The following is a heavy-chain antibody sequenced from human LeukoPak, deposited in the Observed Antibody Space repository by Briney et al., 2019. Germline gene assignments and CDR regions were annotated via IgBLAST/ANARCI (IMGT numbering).Heavy chain of an antibody. Sequence: ASVKVSCKASGGTFSSYGISWVRQAPGQGLEWMGWISAYNGNTNYAQRLQGRVTMTTDTSTSTAYMELRSLRSDDTAVYYCARVGLALYYYYGMDVWGQGTTVTVSS. CDR2: ISAYNGNT. J-gene: IGHJ6*02. V-gene: IGHV1-18*01. CDR3: ARVGLALYYYYGMDV. CDR1: GGTFSSYG. D-gene: IGHD6-19*01.